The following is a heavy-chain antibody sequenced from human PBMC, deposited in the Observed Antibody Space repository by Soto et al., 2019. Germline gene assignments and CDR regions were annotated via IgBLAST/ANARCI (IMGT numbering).Heavy chain of an antibody. CDR2: IYYSGST. D-gene: IGHD2-15*01. Sequence: QVQLQESGPGLVKPSETLSLTCTVSGGSISSYYWSWVRQPPGKGLQWIGYIYYSGSTYHNPSLSGRTTVSAYTSKNQFSLRLTSVPAADTAVYFCASEEPGGFRFDYWGQGILVTVSS. V-gene: IGHV4-59*01. J-gene: IGHJ4*02. CDR3: ASEEPGGFRFDY. CDR1: GGSISSYY.